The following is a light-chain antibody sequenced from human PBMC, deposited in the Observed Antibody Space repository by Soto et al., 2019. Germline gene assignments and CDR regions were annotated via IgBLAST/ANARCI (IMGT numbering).Light chain of an antibody. Sequence: DIQMTQSPSTLSASVGDRVSFTCRASHYISSWLAWYQQKPGKAPKLLIYKASTLKSGVPSRFSGSGSGTEFTLTIRSLQPDDFATYYCQHYNSYSETFGQGTKVDIK. CDR1: HYISSW. CDR3: QHYNSYSET. CDR2: KAS. V-gene: IGKV1-5*03. J-gene: IGKJ1*01.